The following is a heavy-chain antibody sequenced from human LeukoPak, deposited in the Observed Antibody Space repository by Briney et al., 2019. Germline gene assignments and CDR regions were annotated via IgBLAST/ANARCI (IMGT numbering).Heavy chain of an antibody. CDR1: GFTFSSYG. J-gene: IGHJ4*02. CDR3: ATDAYYYGSGSSLRY. CDR2: ISYDGSNK. Sequence: GGSLRLSCAASGFTFSSYGMHWVRQAPGKGLEWVAVISYDGSNKYYADSVKGRFTISRDNSKNTLYLQMNSLRAEDTAVYYCATDAYYYGSGSSLRYWGRGTLVTVSS. D-gene: IGHD3-10*01. V-gene: IGHV3-30*03.